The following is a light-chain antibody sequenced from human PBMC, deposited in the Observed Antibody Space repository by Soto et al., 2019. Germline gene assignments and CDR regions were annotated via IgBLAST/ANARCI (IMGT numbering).Light chain of an antibody. CDR2: GNT. CDR1: SSNIGSTYD. CDR3: QSYDDSLSVHYV. V-gene: IGLV1-40*01. Sequence: QSVLTQPPSVSGAPGQRVTISCTGSSSNIGSTYDVQWYQQLPGPAPKLLIHGNTNRPSGVPDRFSGSKSATSASLAITGLQADDEADYYCQSYDDSLSVHYVFGTGTKLTVL. J-gene: IGLJ1*01.